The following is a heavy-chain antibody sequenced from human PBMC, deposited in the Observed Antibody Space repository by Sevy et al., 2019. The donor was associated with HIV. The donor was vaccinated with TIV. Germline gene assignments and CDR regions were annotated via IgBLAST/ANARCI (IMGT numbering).Heavy chain of an antibody. J-gene: IGHJ4*02. Sequence: GGSLRLSCAVSGFTFSDAWMNWVRQAPGTGLQWVGLIKSKIDGETTDYVAPVKGRFTISRDDSTNTLYLQMNSLKTEDTGVYYCATAPGYYDSAPFDYWGPGTLVTVSS. CDR1: GFTFSDAW. D-gene: IGHD3-22*01. CDR2: IKSKIDGETT. V-gene: IGHV3-15*01. CDR3: ATAPGYYDSAPFDY.